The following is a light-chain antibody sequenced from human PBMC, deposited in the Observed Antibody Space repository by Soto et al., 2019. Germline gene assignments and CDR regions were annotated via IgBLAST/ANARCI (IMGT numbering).Light chain of an antibody. CDR2: DVI. CDR3: TSYTGSFTFV. CDR1: SNDVGGYNF. V-gene: IGLV2-14*03. Sequence: QSALTQPASVSGSPGQSITISCTGTSNDVGGYNFVFWYQQHPTKAPKLIIYDVINRPSGVSNRFSGSKSGNMASLTISGLQAEDEADYYCTSYTGSFTFVFGTGTKLTVL. J-gene: IGLJ1*01.